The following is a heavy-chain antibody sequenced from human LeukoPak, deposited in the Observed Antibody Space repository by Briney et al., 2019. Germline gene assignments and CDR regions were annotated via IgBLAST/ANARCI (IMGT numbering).Heavy chain of an antibody. J-gene: IGHJ4*02. Sequence: GGSRRLSCAASGFIFSDYSMNWVRQALGKGLEWVSSISSSTSYIYYADSVKGRFFISRDNSENSVFLQMNSLRVEDTAVYYCAREESVDDPQSFDYWGQGTLVTVSS. CDR1: GFIFSDYS. CDR3: AREESVDDPQSFDY. CDR2: ISSSTSYI. D-gene: IGHD5-12*01. V-gene: IGHV3-21*01.